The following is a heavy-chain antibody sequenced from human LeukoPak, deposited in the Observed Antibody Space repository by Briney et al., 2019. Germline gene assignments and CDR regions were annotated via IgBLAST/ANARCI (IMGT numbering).Heavy chain of an antibody. Sequence: GGSLRLSCAASGFPFSSYGMHWVRQAPGKGLEWVAFIRYDGSNNYYADPVKCRFTISRENSKNALYLQMNSLRAENTAVYYCAKGDQWELPFDYWGQGTLVTVSS. CDR3: AKGDQWELPFDY. CDR1: GFPFSSYG. V-gene: IGHV3-30*02. CDR2: IRYDGSNN. D-gene: IGHD1-26*01. J-gene: IGHJ4*02.